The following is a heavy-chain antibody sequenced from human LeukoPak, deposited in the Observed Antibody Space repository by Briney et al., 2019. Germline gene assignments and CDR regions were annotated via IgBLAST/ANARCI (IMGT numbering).Heavy chain of an antibody. V-gene: IGHV3-23*01. D-gene: IGHD3-16*02. CDR3: AKGGSYRSQPYFDY. J-gene: IGHJ4*02. CDR2: ISDSGGYT. Sequence: GGSLRLSCAASGLTFRTYAMSWVRQAPGKGLEWVSSISDSGGYTFYADSVKGRFTISRDNSKNTVYLQMNSLRAEDTAVYYCAKGGSYRSQPYFDYWGQGTPVTVSS. CDR1: GLTFRTYA.